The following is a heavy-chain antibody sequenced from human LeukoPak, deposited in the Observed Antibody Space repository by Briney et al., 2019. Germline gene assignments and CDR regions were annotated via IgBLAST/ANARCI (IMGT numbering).Heavy chain of an antibody. D-gene: IGHD3-16*01. CDR2: IRYDGSNK. CDR1: GFTFSSYW. V-gene: IGHV3-30*02. CDR3: AKGQGGENGYYYYKRDV. Sequence: GGSLRLSCAASGFTFSSYWMSWVRQAPGKGLEWVAFIRYDGSNKYYADSVKGRFTISRHNSKNTLYLRMNSLRAEDTAVYCCAKGQGGENGYYYYKRDVWAKGT. J-gene: IGHJ6*03.